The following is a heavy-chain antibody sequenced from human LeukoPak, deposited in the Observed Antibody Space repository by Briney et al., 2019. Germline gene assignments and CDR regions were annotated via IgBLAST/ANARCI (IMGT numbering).Heavy chain of an antibody. V-gene: IGHV3-23*01. CDR2: ISGSGGST. D-gene: IGHD1-26*01. J-gene: IGHJ4*02. CDR3: ANAGSYSTVFDY. CDR1: GFTFSSYA. Sequence: GGSLRLSCAASGFTFSSYAMSWVRQAPGKGLEWVSAISGSGGSTYYADSVKGRFTISRDNSKNTLYLQMNSLRTEDTAVYYCANAGSYSTVFDYWGQGTLVTVSS.